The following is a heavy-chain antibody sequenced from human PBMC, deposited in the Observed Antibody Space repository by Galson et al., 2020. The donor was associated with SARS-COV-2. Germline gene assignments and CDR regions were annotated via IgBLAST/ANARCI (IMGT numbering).Heavy chain of an antibody. CDR1: GFTFSDHN. Sequence: GESLKISCSASGFTFSDHNMIWVRQAPGKGLEWVSSISGSTSYKYYADSVKGRFTISRDNVKNSLYLQMDSLRAEDTGVYYCARDMGTGFRMYWYFDLWGRGTLVTV. V-gene: IGHV3-21*01. J-gene: IGHJ2*01. D-gene: IGHD2-8*02. CDR3: ARDMGTGFRMYWYFDL. CDR2: ISGSTSYK.